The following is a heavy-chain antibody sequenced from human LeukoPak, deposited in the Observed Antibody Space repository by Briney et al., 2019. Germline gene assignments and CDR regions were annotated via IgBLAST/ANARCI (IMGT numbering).Heavy chain of an antibody. V-gene: IGHV1-69*05. Sequence: ASVKVSCKASGGTFSSYTISWVRQAPGQGLEWMGGIIPIFGTANYAQKFQGRVTITTDESTSTAYMELSSLRSEDTAVYYCARDGDFWSDWASWGQGTLVTVSS. J-gene: IGHJ5*02. D-gene: IGHD3-3*01. CDR2: IIPIFGTA. CDR3: ARDGDFWSDWAS. CDR1: GGTFSSYT.